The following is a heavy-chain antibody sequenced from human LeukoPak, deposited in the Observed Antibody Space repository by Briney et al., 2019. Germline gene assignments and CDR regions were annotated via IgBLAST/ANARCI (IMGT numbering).Heavy chain of an antibody. D-gene: IGHD5-18*01. CDR3: TRVPYSYGFSSDY. CDR2: ISSSINTI. Sequence: PGGSLRLSCAASGFTFSSYSMNWVRQAPGKGLEWISYISSSINTIYYADSVKGRFTISRDNAKNSLSLQMNSLRAEDTAAYYCTRVPYSYGFSSDYWGQGTLVTVSS. V-gene: IGHV3-48*01. CDR1: GFTFSSYS. J-gene: IGHJ4*02.